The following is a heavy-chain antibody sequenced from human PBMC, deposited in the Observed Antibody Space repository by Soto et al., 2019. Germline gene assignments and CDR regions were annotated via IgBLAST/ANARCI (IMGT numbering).Heavy chain of an antibody. CDR3: ARVPPFDYPEAFDI. D-gene: IGHD3-9*01. CDR2: IYYIGST. Sequence: QVQLQESGPGLVKPSQTLSLTCTVSGGSISSGGYYWSWIRQHPGKGLEWIGYIYYIGSTYYYPSLKIRLTISVYTSKNQCSLTLSSVTAADKAVYDCARVPPFDYPEAFDIWGQEKMDIVST. CDR1: GGSISSGGYY. V-gene: IGHV4-31*03. J-gene: IGHJ3*02.